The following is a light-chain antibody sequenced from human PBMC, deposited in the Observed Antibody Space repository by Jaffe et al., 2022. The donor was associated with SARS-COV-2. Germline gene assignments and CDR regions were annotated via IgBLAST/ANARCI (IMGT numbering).Light chain of an antibody. CDR1: QSVSSSY. V-gene: IGKV3-20*01. CDR2: DAS. CDR3: QQYSSSSIT. J-gene: IGKJ5*01. Sequence: EIVLTQSPGTLSLSPGERATLSCRASQSVSSSYLAWYQQKPGQAPRLLIYDASSRATGIPDRFSGSRSGTDFTLTITRLEPEDFAVYYCQQYSSSSITFGQGTRLEIK.